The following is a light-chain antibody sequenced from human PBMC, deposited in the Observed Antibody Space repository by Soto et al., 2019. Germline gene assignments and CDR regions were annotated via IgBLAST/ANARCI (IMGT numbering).Light chain of an antibody. CDR2: DVS. V-gene: IGKV1-5*01. J-gene: IGKJ1*01. Sequence: IQMTKSPSTLSGSVGDRVTITCRASQSSSRWLAWYQQKPGKAPKLLIYDVSSLESGVPSRFSGSGSGTEFTLTSSSLQPDDFATYYCQQCNTFWTFGQGTKVDIK. CDR1: QSSSRW. CDR3: QQCNTFWT.